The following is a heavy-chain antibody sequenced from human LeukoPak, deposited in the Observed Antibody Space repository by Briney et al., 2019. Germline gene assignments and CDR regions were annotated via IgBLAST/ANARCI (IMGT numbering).Heavy chain of an antibody. CDR3: ARVCSGSDGARGAFDI. D-gene: IGHD1-26*01. J-gene: IGHJ3*02. CDR2: IYYSGST. CDR1: GGSISSYY. V-gene: IGHV4-59*08. Sequence: SETLSLTCTVSGGSISSYYWSWIRQPPGKGLEWIGYIYYSGSTNYNPSLKSRVTISVDTSKNQFSLRLNSVTAADTAVYYCARVCSGSDGARGAFDIWGQGTMVTVSS.